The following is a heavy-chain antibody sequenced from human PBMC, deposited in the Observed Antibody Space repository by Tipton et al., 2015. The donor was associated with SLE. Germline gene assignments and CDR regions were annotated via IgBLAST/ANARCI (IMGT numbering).Heavy chain of an antibody. Sequence: SLRLSCGFTFSRYWMNWVRQAPGKGLEWVANINQDGSEKHYVDSLKGRFTISRDNAKNTLYLQMNSLRAEDTAVYYCARDGGHGYCSGGNCYLFDYWGQGTLVTVSS. CDR3: ARDGGHGYCSGGNCYLFDY. CDR1: FTFSRYW. CDR2: INQDGSEK. V-gene: IGHV3-7*01. J-gene: IGHJ4*02. D-gene: IGHD2-15*01.